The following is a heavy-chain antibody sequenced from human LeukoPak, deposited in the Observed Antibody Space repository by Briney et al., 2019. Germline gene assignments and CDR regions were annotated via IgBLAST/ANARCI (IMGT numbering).Heavy chain of an antibody. Sequence: GGSLRLSCAASGFTFSSYEMNWVRQAPGKGLEWASYISSSGSTIYYADSVKGRFTISRDNAKNSLYLQMNSLRAEDTAVYYCARDRWGYSYYYYGMDVWGQGTTVTVSS. D-gene: IGHD1-26*01. CDR3: ARDRWGYSYYYYGMDV. J-gene: IGHJ6*02. CDR2: ISSSGSTI. CDR1: GFTFSSYE. V-gene: IGHV3-48*03.